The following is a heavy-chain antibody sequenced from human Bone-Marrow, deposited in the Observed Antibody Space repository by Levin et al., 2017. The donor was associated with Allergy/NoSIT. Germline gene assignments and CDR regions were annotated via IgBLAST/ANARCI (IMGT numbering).Heavy chain of an antibody. CDR3: ARGKGSGWHQILGF. D-gene: IGHD6-19*01. J-gene: IGHJ4*02. Sequence: SETLSLTCSVSGGSLDSYYWHWIRQPPGKGLEWIGHFYKSGSINYNPSLQGRVTISLDTSNNQVFLTLTSVTAADTAVYFCARGKGSGWHQILGFWGQGSLVAVSS. CDR2: FYKSGSI. CDR1: GGSLDSYY. V-gene: IGHV4-59*01.